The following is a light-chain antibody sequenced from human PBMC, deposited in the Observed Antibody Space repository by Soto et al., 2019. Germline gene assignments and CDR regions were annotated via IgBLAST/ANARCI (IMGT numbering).Light chain of an antibody. J-gene: IGKJ4*01. Sequence: EIVMTQSPATLSVSPGERATLSCRASQSVSSNLAWYQQKHGQAPRLLIYGASTRATGIPARFSGRESGTEFTLTISSLQSEDFAVYYCQQYNDWPPLTFGGGTKVEIK. CDR1: QSVSSN. CDR3: QQYNDWPPLT. V-gene: IGKV3-15*01. CDR2: GAS.